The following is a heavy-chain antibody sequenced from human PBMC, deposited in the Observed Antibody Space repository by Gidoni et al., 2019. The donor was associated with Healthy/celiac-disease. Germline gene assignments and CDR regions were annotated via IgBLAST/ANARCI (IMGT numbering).Heavy chain of an antibody. J-gene: IGHJ3*02. V-gene: IGHV4-39*01. CDR1: GGSISSSSYY. D-gene: IGHD2-2*01. CDR3: ARWGTPTRTKSSTSCPVCFDI. Sequence: QLQLQESGPGLVKPSETLSLTCTVSGGSISSSSYYWDWIRPPPGKGLEWIGSIYYSGSTYYNPALKTRVTISVDTSKNQFSLKLSSVTAADTAVYYCARWGTPTRTKSSTSCPVCFDIWGQGTMVTVSS. CDR2: IYYSGST.